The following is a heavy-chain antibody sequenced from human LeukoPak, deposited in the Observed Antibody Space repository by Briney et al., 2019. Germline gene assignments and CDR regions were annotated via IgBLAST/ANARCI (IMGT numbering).Heavy chain of an antibody. D-gene: IGHD4-11*01. CDR1: GYTFTSYD. Sequence: ASVKVSCKASGYTFTSYDINWVRQATGQGLEWMGWMNPNSGNTGYAQKFQGRVTITADESTSTAYMELSSLRPEDTAVYYCARGLNTVTRLPMDVWGKGTTVTVSS. V-gene: IGHV1-8*03. CDR3: ARGLNTVTRLPMDV. J-gene: IGHJ6*04. CDR2: MNPNSGNT.